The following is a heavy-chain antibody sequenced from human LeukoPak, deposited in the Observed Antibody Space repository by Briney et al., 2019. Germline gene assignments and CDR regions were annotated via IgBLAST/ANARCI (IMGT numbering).Heavy chain of an antibody. CDR2: ISYDGSNK. CDR1: GFTFSSYA. D-gene: IGHD2-2*01. V-gene: IGHV3-30-3*01. CDR3: ARDARQLPN. Sequence: GRSLRLSCAASGFTFSSYAMHWVRQAPGKGLEWVAVISYDGSNKYYADFVKGRFTISRDNSKNTLYLQVNSLRAEDTAVYYCARDARQLPNWGQGTLVTVSS. J-gene: IGHJ4*02.